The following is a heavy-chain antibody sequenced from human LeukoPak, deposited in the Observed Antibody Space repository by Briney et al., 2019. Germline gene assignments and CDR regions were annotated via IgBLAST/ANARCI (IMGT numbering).Heavy chain of an antibody. Sequence: GGSLRLSCAASGFTFSSYGMHWVRQAPGKGLEWVAVIWNDGSNKYYADSVKGRFTISRDNSKNTLYLQMNSLRAEDTAVYYCARSIAVAGREDYFDYWGQGTLVTVSS. CDR3: ARSIAVAGREDYFDY. CDR2: IWNDGSNK. CDR1: GFTFSSYG. J-gene: IGHJ4*02. D-gene: IGHD6-19*01. V-gene: IGHV3-33*01.